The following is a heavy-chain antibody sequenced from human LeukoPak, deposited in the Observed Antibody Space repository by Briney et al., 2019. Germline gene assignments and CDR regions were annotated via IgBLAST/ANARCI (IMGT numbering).Heavy chain of an antibody. V-gene: IGHV1-8*03. CDR3: ARATGAGLGYTFDY. Sequence: ASVKVSCKASRYTFTAYYIHWVRQATGQGLEWMGWMNPNSGNTGYAQKFQGRVTITRNTSISTAYMELSSLRSEDTAVYYCARATGAGLGYTFDYWGQGTLVTVSS. CDR1: RYTFTAYY. CDR2: MNPNSGNT. D-gene: IGHD3/OR15-3a*01. J-gene: IGHJ4*02.